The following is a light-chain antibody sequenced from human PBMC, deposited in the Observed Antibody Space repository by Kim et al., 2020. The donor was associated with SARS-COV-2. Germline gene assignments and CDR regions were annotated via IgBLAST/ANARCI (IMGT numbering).Light chain of an antibody. CDR3: QQRSNWPGT. J-gene: IGKJ1*01. V-gene: IGKV3-11*01. Sequence: LSPGERATRTSRASQSVSSYLAWYQQKPGQAPRLLIYDASNRATGIPARFSGSGSGTDFTLTISSLEPEDFAVYYCQQRSNWPGTFGQGTKVDIK. CDR1: QSVSSY. CDR2: DAS.